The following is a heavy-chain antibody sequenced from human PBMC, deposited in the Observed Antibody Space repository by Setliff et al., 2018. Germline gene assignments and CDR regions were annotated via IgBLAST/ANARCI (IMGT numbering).Heavy chain of an antibody. Sequence: ASVKVSCKASGYAFTTYYMHWVRQAHGQGLEWIGVINPSDGSTTYAQKFQGRVTMTRDTSTNTVYMQLSSLRSEDTAVYYSARENMAKNFWGEHSDYWGQGTLVTVSS. CDR1: GYAFTTYY. V-gene: IGHV1-46*01. CDR2: INPSDGST. J-gene: IGHJ4*02. CDR3: ARENMAKNFWGEHSDY. D-gene: IGHD3-3*01.